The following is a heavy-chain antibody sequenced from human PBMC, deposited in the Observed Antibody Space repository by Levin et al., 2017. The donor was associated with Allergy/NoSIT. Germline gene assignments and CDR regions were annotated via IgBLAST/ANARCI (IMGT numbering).Heavy chain of an antibody. D-gene: IGHD3-10*01. V-gene: IGHV4-59*13. CDR3: ARTRGIDSGSYPFDY. CDR2: MDYSGTT. Sequence: SQTLSLTCTVSGGSISTYYWSWIRQPPGKGLEWIGYMDYSGTTNYNPSLKSRVTISIDTSKKQFSLKLTSVTAADTAVYYCARTRGIDSGSYPFDYWGQGTLVTVSS. J-gene: IGHJ4*02. CDR1: GGSISTYY.